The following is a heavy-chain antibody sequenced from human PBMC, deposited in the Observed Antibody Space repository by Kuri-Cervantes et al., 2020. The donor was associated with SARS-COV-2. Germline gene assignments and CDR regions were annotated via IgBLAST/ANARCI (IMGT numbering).Heavy chain of an antibody. Sequence: LSLTCAASGFTFSSYAMHWVRQAPGKGLEWVAVISYDGSNKYYADSVKGRFTISRDNSKNTLYLQMNSLRAEDTAVYYCARVVRGVIIKGDYWGQGTLVTVSS. CDR1: GFTFSSYA. V-gene: IGHV3-30-3*01. D-gene: IGHD3-10*01. CDR3: ARVVRGVIIKGDY. CDR2: ISYDGSNK. J-gene: IGHJ4*02.